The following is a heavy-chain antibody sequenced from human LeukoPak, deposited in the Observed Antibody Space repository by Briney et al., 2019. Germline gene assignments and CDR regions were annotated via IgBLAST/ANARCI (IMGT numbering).Heavy chain of an antibody. D-gene: IGHD5-12*01. CDR1: GASISSSRLY. Sequence: SETLSLTCSVSGASISSSRLYGGWVLQPPGKDLEWIASVDYTGETYYNPSLKSRVTISVDTSKNQFSLKLSSVTAADTAVYYCARGRRGYSGYDLDYWGQGTLVTVSS. CDR2: VDYTGET. CDR3: ARGRRGYSGYDLDY. V-gene: IGHV4-39*07. J-gene: IGHJ4*02.